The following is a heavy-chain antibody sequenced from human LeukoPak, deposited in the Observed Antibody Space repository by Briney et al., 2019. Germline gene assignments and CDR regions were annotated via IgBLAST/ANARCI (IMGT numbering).Heavy chain of an antibody. CDR3: ARDRLLWFGELLYF. J-gene: IGHJ6*04. D-gene: IGHD3-10*01. CDR2: INPNSGGT. V-gene: IGHV1-2*02. CDR1: GYTFIGYY. Sequence: ASVKVSCKTSGYTFIGYYMHWVRQAPGQGLEWMGWINPNSGGTNYAQKFQGRVTMARDTSISTAYMELSRLRSDDTAVYYCARDRLLWFGELLYFWGKGTTVTISS.